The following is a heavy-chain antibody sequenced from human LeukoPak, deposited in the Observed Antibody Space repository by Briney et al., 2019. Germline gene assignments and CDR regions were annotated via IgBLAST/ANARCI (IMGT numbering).Heavy chain of an antibody. CDR2: INTDGSTT. CDR1: GFTFSNYW. CDR3: ARDRLMTTVTTAGFDY. Sequence: PGGSLRLSCAASGFTFSNYWMHWVRQAPGKGLVWVSRINTDGSTTSYMDSVKGRFTISRDNTKNTLYLHMNSLRAEDTAVYYCARDRLMTTVTTAGFDYWGQGTLVTVSS. J-gene: IGHJ4*02. D-gene: IGHD4-11*01. V-gene: IGHV3-74*01.